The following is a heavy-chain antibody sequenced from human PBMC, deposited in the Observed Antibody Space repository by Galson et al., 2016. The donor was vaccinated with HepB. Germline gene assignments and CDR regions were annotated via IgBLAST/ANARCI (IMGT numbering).Heavy chain of an antibody. CDR1: GDSVSSNNAG. CDR3: TRAKELGRGFHS. Sequence: CAISGDSVSSNNAGWNWIRQSPSRGLEWRGRTHYRSKWFYDYAESVKSRITIKPDTTKNQFSLQLNSVTVKDTAVYYCTRAKELGRGFHSWGQGTLVIVSS. CDR2: THYRSKWFY. D-gene: IGHD7-27*01. V-gene: IGHV6-1*01. J-gene: IGHJ4*02.